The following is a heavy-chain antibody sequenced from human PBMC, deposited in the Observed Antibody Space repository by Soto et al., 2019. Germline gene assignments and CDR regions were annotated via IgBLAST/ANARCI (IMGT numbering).Heavy chain of an antibody. Sequence: QVQLQQWGAGLLKPSETLSLTCAVYGGSFSGYYWSWIRQPPGKGLEWIGEIHHSGSTNYNPSLKSRVTISVDTSKNQFSLKLGSVTAAVTALYYCATTMAMVRGVKGWFDPWGQGTLVTVSS. CDR3: ATTMAMVRGVKGWFDP. V-gene: IGHV4-34*01. CDR2: IHHSGST. J-gene: IGHJ5*02. D-gene: IGHD3-10*01. CDR1: GGSFSGYY.